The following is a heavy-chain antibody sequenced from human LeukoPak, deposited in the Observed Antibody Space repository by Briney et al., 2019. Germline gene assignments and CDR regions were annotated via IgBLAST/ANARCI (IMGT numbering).Heavy chain of an antibody. Sequence: GGSLRLSCAASGFTFSSYWMHWVRQAPGKGLVWVSRINTDGSSTSYADSVKGRFTISRDNAKNTLYLQMNSLRAEDTAVYYCAREGGSSWTYYYYYMDVWGKGTTVTVSS. CDR3: AREGGSSWTYYYYYMDV. CDR2: INTDGSST. CDR1: GFTFSSYW. V-gene: IGHV3-74*01. J-gene: IGHJ6*03. D-gene: IGHD6-13*01.